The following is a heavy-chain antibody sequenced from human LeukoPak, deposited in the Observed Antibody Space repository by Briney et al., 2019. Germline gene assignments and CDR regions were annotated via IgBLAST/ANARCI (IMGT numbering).Heavy chain of an antibody. CDR2: INPNSGGT. CDR1: GYTFTGYY. J-gene: IGHJ4*02. CDR3: ARYSSSWAKTDY. V-gene: IGHV1-2*02. D-gene: IGHD6-13*01. Sequence: GASVKVSCKASGYTFTGYYMHWVRQAPGQGLEWMGWINPNSGGTNYAQKLQGRVTMTTDTSTSTAYMELRSLRSDDTAVYYCARYSSSWAKTDYWGQGTLVTVSS.